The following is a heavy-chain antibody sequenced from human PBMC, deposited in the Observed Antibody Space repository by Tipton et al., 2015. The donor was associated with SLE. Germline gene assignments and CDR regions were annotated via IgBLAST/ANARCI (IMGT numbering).Heavy chain of an antibody. CDR1: GFTFSSYW. CDR2: INSDGGST. Sequence: SLRLSCAASGFTFSSYWMHWVRQAPGKGLVWVSRINSDGGSTSYADSVKGRFTVSRDNAKNTLYLQMNSLRAEDTAVYFCARAGGVLRYFDGFLGWGQGTLVTVSS. D-gene: IGHD3-9*01. CDR3: ARAGGVLRYFDGFLG. V-gene: IGHV3-74*01. J-gene: IGHJ4*02.